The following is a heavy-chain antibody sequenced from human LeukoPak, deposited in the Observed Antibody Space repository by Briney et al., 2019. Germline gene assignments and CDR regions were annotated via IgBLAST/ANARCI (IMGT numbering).Heavy chain of an antibody. J-gene: IGHJ6*03. Sequence: ASVKVSCKASGYTFTSYGISWVRQAPGQGLEWMGWISAYNGNTNYAQKLQGRVTMTTDTSTSTAYMELRSLRSDDTDVYYCARVPIVGATAYYYYMDVWGKETTVTVSS. D-gene: IGHD1-26*01. V-gene: IGHV1-18*01. CDR3: ARVPIVGATAYYYYMDV. CDR1: GYTFTSYG. CDR2: ISAYNGNT.